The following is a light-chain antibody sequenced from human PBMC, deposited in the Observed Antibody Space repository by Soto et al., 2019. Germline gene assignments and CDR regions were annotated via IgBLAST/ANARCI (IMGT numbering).Light chain of an antibody. Sequence: DIQMTQSPSSLSASVGDRVTITCRASQSISSYLNWYQQKPGKAPKLLIYDASSLESGVPSRFSGSGSGTEFTLTISSLQPEDVATYYCQKYKSAPITFGQGTRLEIK. CDR3: QKYKSAPIT. V-gene: IGKV1-39*01. J-gene: IGKJ5*01. CDR2: DAS. CDR1: QSISSY.